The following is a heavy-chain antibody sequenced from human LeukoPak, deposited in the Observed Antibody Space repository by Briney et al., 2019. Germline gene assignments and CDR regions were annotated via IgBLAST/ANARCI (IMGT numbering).Heavy chain of an antibody. CDR1: GGTFSSYA. J-gene: IGHJ6*03. D-gene: IGHD3-9*01. Sequence: ASVKVSCKASGGTFSSYAISWVRQAPGQGLEWMGGIIPIFGTANYAQKFQGRVTITADESTSTAYMELSSLRSEDTAVYYCATLRYFDRPHPGYMDVWGKGTTVTISS. CDR2: IIPIFGTA. CDR3: ATLRYFDRPHPGYMDV. V-gene: IGHV1-69*13.